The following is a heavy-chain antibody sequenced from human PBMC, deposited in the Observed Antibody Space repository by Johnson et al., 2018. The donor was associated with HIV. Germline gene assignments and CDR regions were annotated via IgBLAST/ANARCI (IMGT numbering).Heavy chain of an antibody. CDR2: ISSGGST. D-gene: IGHD3-3*01. Sequence: VQLVESGGGLVQPGGSLRLSCAASGFTASSNYMSWVRQAPGRGLEWVSVISSGGSTYYADSVTGRGTISGDNSKNTLYLQRNSLRAEDTAVYYCAKDRWLTIFGVVPHAFDIWGQGTMVTVSS. CDR1: GFTASSNY. V-gene: IGHV3-66*01. J-gene: IGHJ3*02. CDR3: AKDRWLTIFGVVPHAFDI.